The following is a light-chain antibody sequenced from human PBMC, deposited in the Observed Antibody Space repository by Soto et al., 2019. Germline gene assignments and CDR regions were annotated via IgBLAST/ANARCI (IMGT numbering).Light chain of an antibody. J-gene: IGKJ4*01. CDR2: AAS. CDR3: QQGYTTPLT. Sequence: DIQMTQSPSSLSASVGDRVTITCRASESISSHLNWYQQKSGRAPQLLIHAASTLQTGVPSRFSGSGSGTDFTLTIGSLQPEDFATYYCQQGYTTPLTFGGGAKVEI. CDR1: ESISSH. V-gene: IGKV1-39*01.